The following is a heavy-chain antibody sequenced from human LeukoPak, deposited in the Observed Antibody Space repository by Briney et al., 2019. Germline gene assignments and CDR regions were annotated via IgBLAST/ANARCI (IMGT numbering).Heavy chain of an antibody. CDR1: GGSISSYY. CDR2: IYYSGSN. D-gene: IGHD4-17*01. CDR3: ARVRRYGDYVAGYFDY. Sequence: SETLSLTCTVSGGSISSYYWSWLRQPPGKGLEWIGYIYYSGSNNYNPSLKSRVSISVYTSKNQFSLKLSSVTAADTAVYYCARVRRYGDYVAGYFDYWGQGTLVTVSS. J-gene: IGHJ4*02. V-gene: IGHV4-59*01.